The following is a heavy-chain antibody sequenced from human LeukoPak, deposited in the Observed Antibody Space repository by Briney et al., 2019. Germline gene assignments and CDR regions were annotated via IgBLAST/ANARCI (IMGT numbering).Heavy chain of an antibody. Sequence: PSETLSLTCAVYGGSFSGYFWSWIRQPPGQGLEWIGEINHSGSTNYNPSLKSRVSISVDTSKNQFSLKLSSVTAADTAVYYCARRRRAYYFDSSGPNWFDLWGQGTLVTVSS. CDR1: GGSFSGYF. D-gene: IGHD3-22*01. CDR3: ARRRRAYYFDSSGPNWFDL. V-gene: IGHV4-34*01. CDR2: INHSGST. J-gene: IGHJ5*02.